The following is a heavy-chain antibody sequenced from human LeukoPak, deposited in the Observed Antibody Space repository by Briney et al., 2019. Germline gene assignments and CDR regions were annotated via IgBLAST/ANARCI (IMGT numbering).Heavy chain of an antibody. Sequence: GGSLRLSCAASGFNFDHYWMTWVRQAPGKGLEWVANIKQDGSEKVYLDSMKGRFTISRDNSRDSLYLQMNSLRPEDTAVYYCARDPGSGWWGGFDLWGQGTLVTVSS. CDR1: GFNFDHYW. CDR2: IKQDGSEK. J-gene: IGHJ5*02. D-gene: IGHD6-19*01. V-gene: IGHV3-7*04. CDR3: ARDPGSGWWGGFDL.